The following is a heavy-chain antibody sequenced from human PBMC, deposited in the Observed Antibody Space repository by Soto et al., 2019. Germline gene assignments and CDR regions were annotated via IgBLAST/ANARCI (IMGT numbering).Heavy chain of an antibody. Sequence: ASVKVSCKTSEYTFTGYYLHWVRQAPGQGLEWMGWINPNGGGTIYAQKFRGRLTMTRDTSITTAYMELSRLRSDDTAFYYCATSSDWSPLLDYWGQGTQVTVSS. D-gene: IGHD6-19*01. J-gene: IGHJ4*02. V-gene: IGHV1-2*02. CDR2: INPNGGGT. CDR1: EYTFTGYY. CDR3: ATSSDWSPLLDY.